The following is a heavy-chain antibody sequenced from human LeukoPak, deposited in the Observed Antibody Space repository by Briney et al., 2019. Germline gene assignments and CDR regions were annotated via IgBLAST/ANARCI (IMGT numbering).Heavy chain of an antibody. CDR2: ISSSDSST. J-gene: IGHJ5*02. CDR3: ARETRGHYYDSSGPDH. D-gene: IGHD3-22*01. V-gene: IGHV3-48*03. Sequence: RPGGSLRLSCAASGFTFRSYEMNWVRQAPGKGLEWVSYISSSDSSTHYADSVKGRFTISRDNAKNSLYLQMNSLRVEDMGVYYCARETRGHYYDSSGPDHWGQGTLVTVSS. CDR1: GFTFRSYE.